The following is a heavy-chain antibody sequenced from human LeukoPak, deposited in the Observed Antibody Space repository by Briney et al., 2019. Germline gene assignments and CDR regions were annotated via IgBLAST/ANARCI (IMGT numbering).Heavy chain of an antibody. V-gene: IGHV3-23*01. CDR2: ISGSGDTT. J-gene: IGHJ6*03. Sequence: GGSLRLSCAASGFTFSRHGMNWVRQAPGKGLEWVSGISGSGDTTYYADSVKGRFTISRDNSKNTVYLQMNSLRAEDTAVYYCARVGPDIVLMVYASPPYYYMDVWGKGTTVTVSS. CDR1: GFTFSRHG. D-gene: IGHD2-8*01. CDR3: ARVGPDIVLMVYASPPYYYMDV.